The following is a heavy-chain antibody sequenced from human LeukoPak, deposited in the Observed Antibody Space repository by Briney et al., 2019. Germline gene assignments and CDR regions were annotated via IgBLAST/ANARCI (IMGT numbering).Heavy chain of an antibody. J-gene: IGHJ6*03. Sequence: PSETLSLTCTVPGGSISSYYWSWIRQPAGKGLEWIGRIYTSGSTNYNPSLKSRVTMSVDTSKNQFSLKLSSVTAADTAVYYCAREKAKGSGSLYYYYYMDVWGKGTTVTISS. V-gene: IGHV4-4*07. CDR1: GGSISSYY. CDR2: IYTSGST. D-gene: IGHD3-10*01. CDR3: AREKAKGSGSLYYYYYMDV.